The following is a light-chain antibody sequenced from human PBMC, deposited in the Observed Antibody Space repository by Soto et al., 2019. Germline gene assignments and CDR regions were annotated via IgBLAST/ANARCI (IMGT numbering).Light chain of an antibody. CDR1: QTVVGGS. CDR2: DAS. J-gene: IGKJ2*01. V-gene: IGKV3D-20*01. CDR3: QQDGNSTYT. Sequence: EIVLTQSPATLSLSPGEIATLSCGASQTVVGGSIAWYQQRPCLAPMLVIRDASSWATGIPDRFNGSGYGADFTLTITTLEPDDFAVYYGQQDGNSTYTFGQGTKLEIK.